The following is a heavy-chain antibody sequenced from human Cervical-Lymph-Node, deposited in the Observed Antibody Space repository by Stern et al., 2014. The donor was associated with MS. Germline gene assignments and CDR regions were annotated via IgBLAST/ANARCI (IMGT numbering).Heavy chain of an antibody. CDR1: GYTFTDYW. D-gene: IGHD2-2*01. Sequence: EVHLVESGAEVRKPGESLKISCKASGYTFTDYWIGWVRQMPGKGLEWMGIIYPRDSDITYSPSFQGQVTISADRSISTAYLQWSSLRASDPAIYYCARRMPPDYWGQGTLVTVSS. CDR2: IYPRDSDI. CDR3: ARRMPPDY. V-gene: IGHV5-51*03. J-gene: IGHJ4*02.